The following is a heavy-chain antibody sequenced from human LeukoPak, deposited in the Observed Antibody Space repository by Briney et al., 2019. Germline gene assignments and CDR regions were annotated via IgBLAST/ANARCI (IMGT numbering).Heavy chain of an antibody. J-gene: IGHJ3*02. CDR3: ARGKEGYYDSSGYYADAFDI. CDR2: ISSSSSTI. V-gene: IGHV3-48*04. CDR1: GFTFSSYS. Sequence: PGGSLRLSCAASGFTFSSYSMNWVRQAPGKGLEWVSYISSSSSTIYYADSVKGRFTISRDNAKNSLYLQMNSLRAEDTAVYYCARGKEGYYDSSGYYADAFDIWGQGTMVTVSS. D-gene: IGHD3-22*01.